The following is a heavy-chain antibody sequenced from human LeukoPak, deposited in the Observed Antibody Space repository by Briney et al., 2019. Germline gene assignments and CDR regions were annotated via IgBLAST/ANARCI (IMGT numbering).Heavy chain of an antibody. J-gene: IGHJ5*02. CDR1: GGSISSGGYS. Sequence: PSQTLSLTCAVSGGSISSGGYSWSWIRQPPGKGLEWIGYIYHSGSTYYNPSLKSRVTISVDRSKNQFSLKLSSVTAADTAMYYCARGRGMLKFNWFDPWGQGTLVTVSS. CDR3: ARGRGMLKFNWFDP. D-gene: IGHD3-16*01. CDR2: IYHSGST. V-gene: IGHV4-30-2*01.